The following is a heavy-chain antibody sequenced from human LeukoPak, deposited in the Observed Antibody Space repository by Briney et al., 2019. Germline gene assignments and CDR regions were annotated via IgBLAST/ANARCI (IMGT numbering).Heavy chain of an antibody. D-gene: IGHD6-19*01. V-gene: IGHV4-31*03. CDR1: GGSISSGGYY. CDR2: IYYSGST. Sequence: SETLSLSCTVSGGSISSGGYYWSWIRQHPGKGLEWIGYIYYSGSTYYNPSLKSRVTISVDTSKNQFSLKLSSVTAADTAVYYCARDGIAVAGTPLGYWGQGTLVTVSS. CDR3: ARDGIAVAGTPLGY. J-gene: IGHJ4*02.